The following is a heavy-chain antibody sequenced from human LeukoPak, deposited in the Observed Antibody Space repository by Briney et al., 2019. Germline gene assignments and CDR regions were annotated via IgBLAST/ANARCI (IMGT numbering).Heavy chain of an antibody. CDR2: INSDGSST. Sequence: PGGSLRLSCAASGFSLSTYWMYWVRQAPGKGLVWVSRINSDGSSTSYADSVKGRFTISRDNAKNTLYLQMNSLRAEDSAIYYCATGFTGLVHWGQGTLVTVSS. J-gene: IGHJ4*02. CDR1: GFSLSTYW. CDR3: ATGFTGLVH. V-gene: IGHV3-74*01. D-gene: IGHD5-18*01.